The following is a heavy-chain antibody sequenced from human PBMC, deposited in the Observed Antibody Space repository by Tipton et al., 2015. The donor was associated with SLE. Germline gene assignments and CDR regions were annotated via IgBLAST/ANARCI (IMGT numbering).Heavy chain of an antibody. CDR2: IRSKDYGGTP. CDR3: TRMTCSGGTCPDEY. Sequence: SLRLSCLGSGFTFGDYAMSWVRQAPGKGLEWVGFIRSKDYGGTPEYAASVRGRFTISRDDSKSIAYLQMNGLKTEDTAVYYCTRMTCSGGTCPDEYWSQGTLVTVSS. J-gene: IGHJ4*02. D-gene: IGHD2-15*01. V-gene: IGHV3-49*04. CDR1: GFTFGDYA.